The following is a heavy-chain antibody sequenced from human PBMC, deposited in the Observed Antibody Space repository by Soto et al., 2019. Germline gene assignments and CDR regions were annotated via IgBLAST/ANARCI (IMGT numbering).Heavy chain of an antibody. V-gene: IGHV1-8*01. CDR1: GYTFTSYD. CDR3: ARVEYSSSSGIDY. CDR2: INPNSGKA. Sequence: ASVKVSCKASGYTFTSYDINWVRQATGQGLEWMGGINPNSGKASYAQKFQGRVTMTADESMSTAYMELSSLRSEDTAVYYCARVEYSSSSGIDYWGQGTLVTVSS. J-gene: IGHJ4*02. D-gene: IGHD6-6*01.